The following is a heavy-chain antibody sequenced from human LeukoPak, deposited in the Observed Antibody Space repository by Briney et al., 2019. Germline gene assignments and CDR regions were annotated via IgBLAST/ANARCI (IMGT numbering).Heavy chain of an antibody. V-gene: IGHV4-39*01. J-gene: IGHJ5*02. Sequence: SETLSLTCTVSGGSISSSSYYWGWIRQPPGKGLEWIGSIYYSGSTYYNPSLKSRVTISVDTSKNQFSLKLSSVTAADTAVYYCARTQQLVLNWFDPWGQGTLVTVSS. D-gene: IGHD6-13*01. CDR1: GGSISSSSYY. CDR2: IYYSGST. CDR3: ARTQQLVLNWFDP.